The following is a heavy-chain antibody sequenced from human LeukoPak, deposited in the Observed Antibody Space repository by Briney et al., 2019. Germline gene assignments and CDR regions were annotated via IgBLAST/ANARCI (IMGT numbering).Heavy chain of an antibody. CDR3: ASHYYGSGSYGGYFDY. Sequence: GESLKISCKGSGYSFTSYWIGWVRQMPGKGLGWMGIIYPGDSDIRYSPSFQGQVTISADKSISTAYLQWSSLKASDTAMYYCASHYYGSGSYGGYFDYWGQGTLVTVSS. J-gene: IGHJ4*02. V-gene: IGHV5-51*01. CDR2: IYPGDSDI. D-gene: IGHD3-10*01. CDR1: GYSFTSYW.